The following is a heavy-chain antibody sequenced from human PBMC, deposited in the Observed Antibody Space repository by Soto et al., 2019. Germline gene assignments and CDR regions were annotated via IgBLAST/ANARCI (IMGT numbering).Heavy chain of an antibody. J-gene: IGHJ5*02. CDR3: ARRGSGSSNWFDP. CDR2: IYYSGST. CDR1: GGSIGGYY. D-gene: IGHD3-10*01. Sequence: SETLSLTCTVSGGSIGGYYGSWIRQPPGKGLEWIGYIYYSGSTNYNPSLKSRVTISVDTSKNQFSLKLSSVTAADTAVYYCARRGSGSSNWFDPWGQGTLVTVSS. V-gene: IGHV4-59*08.